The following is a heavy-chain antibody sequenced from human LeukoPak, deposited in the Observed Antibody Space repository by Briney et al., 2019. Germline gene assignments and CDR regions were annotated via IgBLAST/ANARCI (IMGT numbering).Heavy chain of an antibody. D-gene: IGHD2-15*01. Sequence: PGGSLRLSCAASGFTFSSYEMNWVRQAPGKGLEWVSYISSSGSTIYYADSVKGRFTTSRDNAKNSLYLQMNSLRAEDTAVYYCARVLTPVTNTENWFDPWGQGTLVTVSS. V-gene: IGHV3-48*03. CDR3: ARVLTPVTNTENWFDP. CDR1: GFTFSSYE. J-gene: IGHJ5*02. CDR2: ISSSGSTI.